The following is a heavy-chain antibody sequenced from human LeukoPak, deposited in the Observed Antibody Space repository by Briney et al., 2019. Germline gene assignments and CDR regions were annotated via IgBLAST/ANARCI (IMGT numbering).Heavy chain of an antibody. CDR2: INSDASVT. CDR1: GFTFSDYW. J-gene: IGHJ6*03. CDR3: ARDNPPPPTYYDFWSGYYTVYYYYYYMDV. V-gene: IGHV3-74*01. D-gene: IGHD3-3*01. Sequence: PGGSLRLSCAASGFTFSDYWMHWVRQTPGKGLVWVSRINSDASVTTYADSVKGRFTISRDNAKNSLYLQMNSLRAEDTAVYYCARDNPPPPTYYDFWSGYYTVYYYYYYMDVWGKGTTVTVSS.